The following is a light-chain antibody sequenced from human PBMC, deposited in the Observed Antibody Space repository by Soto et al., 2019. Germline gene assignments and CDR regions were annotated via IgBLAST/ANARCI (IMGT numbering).Light chain of an antibody. Sequence: EIVLTQSPGTLSLSPGERATLSCRASQSVSSSYLACYQQQPGQAHRLLIYGACSRATGIPDRFSGSGSGTYFTLTISRLEAEDFAVYYCQQYGSPPLFGQGTKVEIK. J-gene: IGKJ1*01. CDR3: QQYGSPPL. V-gene: IGKV3-20*01. CDR1: QSVSSSY. CDR2: GAC.